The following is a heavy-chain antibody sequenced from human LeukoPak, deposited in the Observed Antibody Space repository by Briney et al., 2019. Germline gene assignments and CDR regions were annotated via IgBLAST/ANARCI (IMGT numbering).Heavy chain of an antibody. Sequence: ASVKVSCKASGYTFTSYGISWVRQAPGQGLEWMGWISGYNGNTKYVQKLQGRVTMTTYSSTSTAYMELRSLASDETAVYYCARWYCGGGSCYPYYYGMDVWGQGTTVTVSS. CDR2: ISGYNGNT. CDR3: ARWYCGGGSCYPYYYGMDV. V-gene: IGHV1-18*01. J-gene: IGHJ6*02. D-gene: IGHD2-15*01. CDR1: GYTFTSYG.